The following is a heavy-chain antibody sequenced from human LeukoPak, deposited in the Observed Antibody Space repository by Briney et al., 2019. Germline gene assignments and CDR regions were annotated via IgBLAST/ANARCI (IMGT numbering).Heavy chain of an antibody. CDR3: AREGGGPFDY. J-gene: IGHJ4*02. CDR1: GGSISSYY. Sequence: SETLSLTCTVSGGSISSYYWSWIRQPPGKGLEWIGYIYYSGSTNYNPSLKSRVTISEDTSKNQFSLKLSSVTAADTAVYYCAREGGGPFDYWGQGALVTVSS. CDR2: IYYSGST. D-gene: IGHD2-15*01. V-gene: IGHV4-59*08.